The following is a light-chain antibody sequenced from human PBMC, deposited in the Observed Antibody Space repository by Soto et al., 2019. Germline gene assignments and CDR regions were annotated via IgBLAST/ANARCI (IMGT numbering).Light chain of an antibody. V-gene: IGKV1-5*01. Sequence: DIQMTQSPSTLSASVGDRVTITCRSSQSINSWLAWYQQKPGKAPQVLIYDSSSLQTGVPSRFSGSGSGTEFTRTIDSLQPEDFATYYCQRYNAFSQTFGQGTKVEI. CDR3: QRYNAFSQT. CDR1: QSINSW. J-gene: IGKJ1*01. CDR2: DSS.